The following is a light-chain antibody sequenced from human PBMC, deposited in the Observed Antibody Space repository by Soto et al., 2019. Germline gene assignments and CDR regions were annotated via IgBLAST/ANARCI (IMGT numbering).Light chain of an antibody. CDR1: SSNIGAGYD. CDR3: KSYDSSLSGYV. J-gene: IGLJ1*01. CDR2: GNS. V-gene: IGLV1-40*01. Sequence: QTVVTQPPSVSGAPGQRVTISCTGSSSNIGAGYDVHWYQQLPGTDPKLLIYGNSNRPSGVPDRFSGSKSGTSASLAITGLQAEDEADYYCKSYDSSLSGYVFGTGTQLTVL.